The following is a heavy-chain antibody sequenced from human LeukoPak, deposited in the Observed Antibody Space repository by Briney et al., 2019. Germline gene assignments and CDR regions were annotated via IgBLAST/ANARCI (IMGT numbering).Heavy chain of an antibody. D-gene: IGHD6-13*01. CDR3: AREGSSSSWYDS. CDR1: GGSISSSSYY. V-gene: IGHV4-39*07. CDR2: IYYSGST. J-gene: IGHJ5*01. Sequence: SETLSLTCTVSGGSISSSSYYWGWIRQPPGKGLEWIGSIYYSGSTYYNPSLKSRVTISVDTSKNQFSLKLSSVTAADTAVYYCAREGSSSSWYDSWGQGTLVTVSS.